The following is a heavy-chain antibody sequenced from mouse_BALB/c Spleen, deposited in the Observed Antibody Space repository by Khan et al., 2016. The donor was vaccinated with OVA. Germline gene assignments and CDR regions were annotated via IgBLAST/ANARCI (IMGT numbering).Heavy chain of an antibody. D-gene: IGHD3-3*01. CDR2: IRLKSDNYAT. CDR1: GFTFSSYW. CDR3: TGLGGALDY. V-gene: IGHV6-3*01. Sequence: EVKLEESGGGLVQPGGSMKLSCVASGFTFSSYWMSWVRQSPEKGLEWVAEIRLKSDNYATHYAVSVKGKFAISRDDSTSRLYLQMNNLENEDTGIYYCTGLGGALDYWGQGTSVTVSS. J-gene: IGHJ4*01.